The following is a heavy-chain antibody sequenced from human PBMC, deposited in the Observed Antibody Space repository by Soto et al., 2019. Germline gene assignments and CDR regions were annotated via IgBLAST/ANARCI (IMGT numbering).Heavy chain of an antibody. V-gene: IGHV3-30*18. CDR1: GFTFSTYG. CDR2: ISYDETNK. J-gene: IGHJ4*02. CDR3: AKRSGYYFAS. D-gene: IGHD3-3*01. Sequence: QVQLVESGGGVVQPGRSLRLSCAASGFTFSTYGMHWVRQAPGKGLEWVAVISYDETNKYYADSVKGRFTISRDNSKNTLYLEMSSLRAEDTSIHYCAKRSGYYFASWGQGTLVTVSS.